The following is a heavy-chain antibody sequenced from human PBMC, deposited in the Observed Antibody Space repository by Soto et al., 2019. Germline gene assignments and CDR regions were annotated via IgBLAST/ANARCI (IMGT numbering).Heavy chain of an antibody. Sequence: QVQLVQSGAEVKKPGASVKVSCKASGYTFTGHYMHWVRQAPGQGLEWMGWINPNSGGTNYAQKFQGRVTMTRDTSISTAYVELSRLRSDDTAVYYCAREGGGCSSTSCYRGGDAFDIWGQGTMVTVSS. J-gene: IGHJ3*02. CDR2: INPNSGGT. CDR3: AREGGGCSSTSCYRGGDAFDI. CDR1: GYTFTGHY. V-gene: IGHV1-2*02. D-gene: IGHD2-2*01.